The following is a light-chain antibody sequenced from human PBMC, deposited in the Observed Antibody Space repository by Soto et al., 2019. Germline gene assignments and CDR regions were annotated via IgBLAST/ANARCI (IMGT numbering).Light chain of an antibody. CDR3: QQAYSLPIT. CDR1: QDIAGY. CDR2: GAS. J-gene: IGKJ5*01. V-gene: IGKV1D-12*01. Sequence: DIQGTQPPSSFSASVGDRVTIKGLASQDIAGYLAWYQHKPGRTPELLIHGASRLQSGVPARFSGSGSGTDFTLSINSLQPEDFATYYCQQAYSLPITFGQGTRLEIK.